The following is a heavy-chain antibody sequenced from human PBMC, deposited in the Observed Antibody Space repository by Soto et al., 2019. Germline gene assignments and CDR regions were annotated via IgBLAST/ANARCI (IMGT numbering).Heavy chain of an antibody. CDR2: ICGSGSNT. J-gene: IGHJ4*02. V-gene: IGHV3-23*01. Sequence: PGGSLRLSFAASGFTFSNYAMNWVRQAPGKGLEWVAAICGSGSNTFYADSVKGRFTISRDNSKNTVSLQMNSLRDEDSAAYYCATTGPYWGQGTLVTVSS. CDR3: ATTGPY. CDR1: GFTFSNYA.